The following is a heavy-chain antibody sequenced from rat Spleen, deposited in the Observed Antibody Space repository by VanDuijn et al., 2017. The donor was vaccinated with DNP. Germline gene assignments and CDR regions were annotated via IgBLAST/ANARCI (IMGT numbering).Heavy chain of an antibody. D-gene: IGHD4-3*01. V-gene: IGHV5-19*01. CDR2: ISPGGGGT. CDR1: XXTXXXSG. CDR3: ARGGYYFDY. J-gene: IGHJ2*01. Sequence: EVQLVESGGGLVQPGRSXXLSCAGXXXTXXXSGXXXIRXXXTXXXEWVTYISPGGGGTYYRDSVKGRFTISRDNAKNTLYLQMNSLRSEDTATYYCARGGYYFDYWGQGVMVTVSS.